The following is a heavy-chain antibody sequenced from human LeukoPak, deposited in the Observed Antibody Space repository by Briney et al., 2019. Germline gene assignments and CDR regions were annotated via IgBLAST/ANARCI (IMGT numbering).Heavy chain of an antibody. D-gene: IGHD6-13*01. Sequence: SETLSLTCTVSGGSVSSDHYYWNWIRQPPGKGLEWIGYMYYSGSITYNPSLKSRVTISVDTSKNQFPLKLTSVTAADTAVYYCARDQVPAAGTGGVGYWGQGTLVTVSS. J-gene: IGHJ4*02. V-gene: IGHV4-61*01. CDR1: GGSVSSDHYY. CDR2: MYYSGSI. CDR3: ARDQVPAAGTGGVGY.